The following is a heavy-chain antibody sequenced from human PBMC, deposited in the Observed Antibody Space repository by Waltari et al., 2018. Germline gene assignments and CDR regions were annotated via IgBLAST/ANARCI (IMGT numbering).Heavy chain of an antibody. CDR1: GFTFSSYS. J-gene: IGHJ4*02. V-gene: IGHV3-48*04. CDR3: ARLNALKGFDY. D-gene: IGHD3-3*02. CDR2: ISSSSSTI. Sequence: EVQLVESGGGLVQPGGSLRLSCAASGFTFSSYSMNWVRQAPGKGLEWVSYISSSSSTIYYADSVKGRFTISRDNAKNSLYLQMNSLRAEDTAVYYCARLNALKGFDYWGQGTLVTVSS.